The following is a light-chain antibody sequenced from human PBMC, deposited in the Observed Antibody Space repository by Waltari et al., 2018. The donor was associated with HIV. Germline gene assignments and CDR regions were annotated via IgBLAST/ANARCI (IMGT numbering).Light chain of an antibody. CDR2: GAS. Sequence: DIVMMQSPGTLSVSPGERATLSCRARQSVSRNLAWYQQKPGQPSRLLIYGASTRATGIPARFSATGSGTEFTLTISSLQSEDFAVYYCQQYNIWPPLTFGGGTKVEMK. V-gene: IGKV3-15*01. CDR3: QQYNIWPPLT. J-gene: IGKJ4*01. CDR1: QSVSRN.